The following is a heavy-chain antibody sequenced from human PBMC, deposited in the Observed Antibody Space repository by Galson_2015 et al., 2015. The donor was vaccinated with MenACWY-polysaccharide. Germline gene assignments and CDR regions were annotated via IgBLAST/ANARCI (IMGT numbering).Heavy chain of an antibody. CDR3: ARLSATGTVTFDY. Sequence: QSGAEVKKPGESLQISCKGSGYSFTSNWIGWVRQMPGKGLEWMGIIYPADSDTRYSPSFQGQVTISADKSISTAHLQWSSLKASDTAVYYCARLSATGTVTFDYWGQGTLVTVSS. CDR2: IYPADSDT. J-gene: IGHJ4*02. D-gene: IGHD4-17*01. V-gene: IGHV5-51*03. CDR1: GYSFTSNW.